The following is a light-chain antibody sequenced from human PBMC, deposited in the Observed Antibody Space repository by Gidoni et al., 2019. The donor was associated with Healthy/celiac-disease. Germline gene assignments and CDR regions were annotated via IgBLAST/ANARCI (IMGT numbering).Light chain of an antibody. CDR2: AAS. V-gene: IGKV1-39*01. CDR1: QSISSY. Sequence: DIQMTQSPSSLSASVGDRVTITCRASQSISSYLNWYQQKPGKAPKLLIYAASSLQSGVPSRFSGSGSGTDFTLTISSLQPEDFATYYCQQSYSTLLTVXPXTKVDIK. CDR3: QQSYSTLLT. J-gene: IGKJ3*01.